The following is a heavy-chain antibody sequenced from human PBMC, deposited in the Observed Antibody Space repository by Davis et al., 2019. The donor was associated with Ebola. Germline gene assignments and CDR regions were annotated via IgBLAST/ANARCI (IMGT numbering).Heavy chain of an antibody. D-gene: IGHD5-24*01. J-gene: IGHJ4*02. CDR3: AKDRRGYNSAADY. CDR1: GFTFSNYK. CDR2: ISRGGNTI. V-gene: IGHV3-48*03. Sequence: GESLKISCAASGFTFSNYKMNWVRQAPGKGLEWISYISRGGNTIYYADSVKGRFTISRDNSKNTLYLQMNSLRADDTAVYYCAKDRRGYNSAADYWGQGTLVTVSS.